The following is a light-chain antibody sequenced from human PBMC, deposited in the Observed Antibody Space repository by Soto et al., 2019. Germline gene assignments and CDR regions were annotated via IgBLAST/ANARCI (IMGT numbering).Light chain of an antibody. Sequence: QSVLTQPASVSGSPGQSITISCTGTSSDVGRFNYVSWFQQHPGKVPKLIIYEVSIRPSGVSNRFSGSKSGNTASLTIFGLQAEDEADYYCSSYTSSSTYVFGTGTKVTVL. J-gene: IGLJ1*01. CDR1: SSDVGRFNY. V-gene: IGLV2-14*01. CDR2: EVS. CDR3: SSYTSSSTYV.